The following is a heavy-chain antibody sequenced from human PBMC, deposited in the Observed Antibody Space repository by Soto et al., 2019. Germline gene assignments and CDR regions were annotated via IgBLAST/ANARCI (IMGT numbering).Heavy chain of an antibody. CDR1: GFTLSSYA. CDR3: AKSYFIDFEPPFDY. D-gene: IGHD3-9*01. Sequence: LRLSCAASGFTLSSYAMSWVRQAPGKGLEWVSAISGSGGSTYYADSVKGRFTISRDNSKNTLYLQMNSLRAEDTAVYYCAKSYFIDFEPPFDYWGQGTLVTVSS. CDR2: ISGSGGST. J-gene: IGHJ4*02. V-gene: IGHV3-23*01.